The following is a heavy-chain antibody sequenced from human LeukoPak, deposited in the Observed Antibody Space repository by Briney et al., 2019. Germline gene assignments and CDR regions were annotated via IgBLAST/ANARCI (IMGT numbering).Heavy chain of an antibody. CDR2: INPSGGST. J-gene: IGHJ5*02. D-gene: IGHD3-3*01. Sequence: ASVKVSCKTSGYTFSSYYIHWVRQAPGQGLEWMGIINPSGGSTNYAQKFQGRVTMTRDMSTSTVYMELSSLRSEDTAVYYCAREAVTIFALVRTQTTKRPHRFDPWGQGTLVIVSS. V-gene: IGHV1-46*01. CDR3: AREAVTIFALVRTQTTKRPHRFDP. CDR1: GYTFSSYY.